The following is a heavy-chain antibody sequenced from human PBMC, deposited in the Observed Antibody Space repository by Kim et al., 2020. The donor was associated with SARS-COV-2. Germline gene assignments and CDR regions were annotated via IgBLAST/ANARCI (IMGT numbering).Heavy chain of an antibody. CDR3: GYGGRYTRGFDY. D-gene: IGHD1-26*01. V-gene: IGHV3-33*05. Sequence: GGSLRLSCAASGFTFSSYGMHWVRQAPGKGLEWVAVISYDGSNKYYADSVKGRFTISRDNSKNTLYLQMNSLRAEDTAVYYCGYGGRYTRGFDYWGQGTL. J-gene: IGHJ4*02. CDR2: ISYDGSNK. CDR1: GFTFSSYG.